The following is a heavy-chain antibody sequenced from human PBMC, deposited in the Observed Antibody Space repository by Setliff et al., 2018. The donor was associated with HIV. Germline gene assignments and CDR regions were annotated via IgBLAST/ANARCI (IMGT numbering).Heavy chain of an antibody. CDR2: IYTSGST. D-gene: IGHD3-22*01. Sequence: SETLSLTCTVSGDSISSGNYYWSWIRQPAGKGLEWIGRIYTSGSTKYNPSLKSPVTISVDTSKNQFSLKLTSVTAADTAVYYCARLPSGYHYDSSDYYGYFFDYWGQGTLVTVSS. J-gene: IGHJ4*02. CDR1: GDSISSGNYY. V-gene: IGHV4-61*02. CDR3: ARLPSGYHYDSSDYYGYFFDY.